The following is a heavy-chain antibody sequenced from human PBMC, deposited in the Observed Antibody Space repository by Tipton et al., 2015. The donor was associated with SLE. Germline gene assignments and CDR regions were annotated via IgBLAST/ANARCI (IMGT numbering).Heavy chain of an antibody. Sequence: GSLRLSCAASGFTFSSYAMSWVRQAPGKGLEWVSAIGGSGGSTYYADSVKGRFTISRDNSKSTLYLQMNSLRSEDTAVYYCAKDSGWLQFYWYFDLWGRGTLVTVSS. CDR2: IGGSGGST. CDR1: GFTFSSYA. J-gene: IGHJ2*01. D-gene: IGHD5-24*01. CDR3: AKDSGWLQFYWYFDL. V-gene: IGHV3-23*01.